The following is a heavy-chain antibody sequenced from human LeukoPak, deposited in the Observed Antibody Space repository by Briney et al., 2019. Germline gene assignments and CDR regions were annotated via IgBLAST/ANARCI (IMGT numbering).Heavy chain of an antibody. D-gene: IGHD6-13*01. CDR2: IYHSGST. Sequence: SESLSLTCTVSGGSISTYYWNWIRQPPGKGLEWIGHIYHSGSTNYNPSLKSRVTISVDTSKNQFSLKLSSVTAADTAVYYCAAAAGAEFDYWGQGTLVTVSS. V-gene: IGHV4-59*01. J-gene: IGHJ4*02. CDR1: GGSISTYY. CDR3: AAAAGAEFDY.